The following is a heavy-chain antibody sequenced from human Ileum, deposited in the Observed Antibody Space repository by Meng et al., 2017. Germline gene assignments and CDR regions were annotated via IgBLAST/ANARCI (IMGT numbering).Heavy chain of an antibody. V-gene: IGHV4-4*02. CDR3: ARCQQYLVNNWFDP. J-gene: IGHJ5*02. D-gene: IGHD4-11*01. CDR2: IYQSGNT. CDR1: RTSISSNKW. Sequence: APLQVSGPRLVHPSGTLSLSCSVSRTSISSNKWRGWVRQYPGKGLEWIGEIYQSGNTNYNPALKSRVTISLDKSKNQFSLNLTSVTAADTAIYYCARCQQYLVNNWFDPWGQGILVTVSS.